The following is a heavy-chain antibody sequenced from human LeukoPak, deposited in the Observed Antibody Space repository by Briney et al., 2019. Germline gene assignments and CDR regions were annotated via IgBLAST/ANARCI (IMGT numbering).Heavy chain of an antibody. D-gene: IGHD2-2*02. CDR3: AEGKVSVRYCSSTSCYTLD. CDR1: GFTFSSYG. J-gene: IGHJ4*02. CDR2: ISYDGSNK. Sequence: GGSLRLSCAASGFTFSSYGMHWVRQAPGKGLEWVGVISYDGSNKYYADSVKGRFTISRDNSKNTLYLQMNSLRAEDTAVYYCAEGKVSVRYCSSTSCYTLDWGQGTLVTVSS. V-gene: IGHV3-30*18.